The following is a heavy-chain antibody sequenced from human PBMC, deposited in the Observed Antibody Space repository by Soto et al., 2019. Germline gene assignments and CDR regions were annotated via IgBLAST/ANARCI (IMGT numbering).Heavy chain of an antibody. J-gene: IGHJ5*02. CDR3: ARVYNWNTMKYNWFDP. Sequence: QLQLQESGSGLVKPSQTLSLTCAVSGGSISSGGYSWSWIRQPPCKGLEWIGYIYHSGSTYYNPSLKSRVTISVDRSKNQFSLKLSSVTAADTAVYYGARVYNWNTMKYNWFDPWGQGTLVTVSS. V-gene: IGHV4-30-2*01. CDR1: GGSISSGGYS. CDR2: IYHSGST. D-gene: IGHD1-20*01.